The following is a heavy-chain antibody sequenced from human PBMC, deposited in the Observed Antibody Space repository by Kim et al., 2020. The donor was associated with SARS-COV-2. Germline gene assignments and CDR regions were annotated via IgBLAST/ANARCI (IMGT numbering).Heavy chain of an antibody. V-gene: IGHV3-21*03. D-gene: IGHD1-26*01. CDR3: ARALDGGSYYMGDYWYFDL. Sequence: GRFTISRDNAKNSLYLQMNSLRAEDTAVYYCARALDGGSYYMGDYWYFDLWGRGTLVTVSS. J-gene: IGHJ2*01.